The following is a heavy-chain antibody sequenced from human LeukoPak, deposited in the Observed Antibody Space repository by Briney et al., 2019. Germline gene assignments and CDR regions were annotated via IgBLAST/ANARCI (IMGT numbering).Heavy chain of an antibody. CDR1: GNSINSGYY. J-gene: IGHJ4*02. CDR3: ARYVWGSYPTFEDY. V-gene: IGHV4-61*01. CDR2: IYYSGST. D-gene: IGHD3-16*02. Sequence: SETLSLTCAVTGNSINSGYYWGWIRQPPGRGLEWIGYIYYSGSTNYNTSLKSRLTISVDTSKNQFSLKLSSVTAADTAVYYCARYVWGSYPTFEDYWGQGTLVTVSS.